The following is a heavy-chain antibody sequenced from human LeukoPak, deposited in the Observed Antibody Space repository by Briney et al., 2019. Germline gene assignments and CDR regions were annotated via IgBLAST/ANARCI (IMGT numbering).Heavy chain of an antibody. D-gene: IGHD5-24*01. CDR3: ARGRDGYNLSY. J-gene: IGHJ4*02. CDR1: GGTFSSYA. V-gene: IGHV1-69*05. Sequence: SAKVSCKASGGTFSSYAISWLRQAPGQGLEWMGRIIPIFGTANYAQKFQGGVTITTDESTSTAYMELSSLRSEDTAVYYCARGRDGYNLSYWGQGTLVTVSS. CDR2: IIPIFGTA.